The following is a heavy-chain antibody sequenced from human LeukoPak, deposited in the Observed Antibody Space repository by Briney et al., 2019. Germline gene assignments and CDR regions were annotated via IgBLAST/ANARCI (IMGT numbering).Heavy chain of an antibody. CDR1: GYTFTGYY. CDR2: INPNSGNT. V-gene: IGHV1-8*02. CDR3: ARVNGAVDY. D-gene: IGHD1-26*01. Sequence: GASVEVSCKASGYTFTGYYMHWVRQAPGQGLEWMGWINPNSGNTGYAQKFQGRVTMTMDPSISTAHMELSSLRSEDTAVYYCARVNGAVDYWGQGTLVTVSS. J-gene: IGHJ4*02.